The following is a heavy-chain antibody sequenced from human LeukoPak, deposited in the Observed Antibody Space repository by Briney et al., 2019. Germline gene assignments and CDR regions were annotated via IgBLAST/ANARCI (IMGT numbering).Heavy chain of an antibody. V-gene: IGHV3-21*06. D-gene: IGHD7-27*01. Sequence: GGSLRLSCAASGFSFSSYRMNWVRQAPGKGLEWVSSVSNSGDYIHYADSVKGRFTISRDNSKNSLYLQMNSLRAEDTAVYYCARLGYYFDYWGQGTLVTVSS. CDR3: ARLGYYFDY. CDR1: GFSFSSYR. CDR2: VSNSGDYI. J-gene: IGHJ4*02.